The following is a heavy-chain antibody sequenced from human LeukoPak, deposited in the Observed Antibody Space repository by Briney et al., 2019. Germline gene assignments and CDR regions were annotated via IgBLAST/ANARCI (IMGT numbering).Heavy chain of an antibody. V-gene: IGHV4-39*07. CDR3: VRSYISRSNYYYYMDV. J-gene: IGHJ6*03. Sequence: SETLSLTCTVSGGSISSSSYYWGLIRQPPGKGLEWIGIIYYSGNTYYNPSLKSRVTISVDTSKNQFSLKLRSVTAADTAVYYCVRSYISRSNYYYYMDVRGKGTTVTISS. D-gene: IGHD6-13*01. CDR1: GGSISSSSYY. CDR2: IYYSGNT.